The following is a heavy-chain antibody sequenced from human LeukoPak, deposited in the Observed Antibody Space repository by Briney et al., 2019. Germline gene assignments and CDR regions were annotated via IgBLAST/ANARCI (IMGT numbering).Heavy chain of an antibody. CDR3: ARGGIRGVTWNWLDP. J-gene: IGHJ5*02. V-gene: IGHV3-13*01. CDR2: VAGAGDT. D-gene: IGHD3-10*01. CDR1: GSTFSSYD. Sequence: GGSLRLSCAASGSTFSSYDMHWVRQATGRGLEWVSGVAGAGDTYYADSVKGRFTISRENGKNSLDLQMNSLRAGDTAVYYCARGGIRGVTWNWLDPWGQGTLVTVSS.